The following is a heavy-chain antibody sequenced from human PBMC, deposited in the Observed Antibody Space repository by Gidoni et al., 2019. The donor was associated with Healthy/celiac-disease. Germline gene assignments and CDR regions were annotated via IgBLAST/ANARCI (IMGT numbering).Heavy chain of an antibody. D-gene: IGHD2-8*01. V-gene: IGHV4-34*01. Sequence: QVQLQQWGAGLLKPSETLSLTCAVYGGSFSGYYLSWIRQPPGKGLEWIGEINHSGSTNYNPSLKSRVTISVDTSKNQFSLKLSSVTAADTAVYYCARVFGYCTNGVCYGYYYYGMDVWGQGTTVTVSS. CDR1: GGSFSGYY. CDR3: ARVFGYCTNGVCYGYYYYGMDV. J-gene: IGHJ6*02. CDR2: INHSGST.